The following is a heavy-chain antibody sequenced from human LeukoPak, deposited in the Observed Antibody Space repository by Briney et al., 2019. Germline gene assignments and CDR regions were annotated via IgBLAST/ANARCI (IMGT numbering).Heavy chain of an antibody. CDR3: ARGLGTRGADY. D-gene: IGHD1-26*01. J-gene: IGHJ4*02. V-gene: IGHV3-74*01. CDR1: GFTFSSYS. CDR2: IKTDGSGT. Sequence: GGSLRLSCAASGFTFSSYSMNWVRQAPGKGLVWVSRIKTDGSGTAYADSVKGRFTISRDNAENTLYLQMNSLRAEDTAVYYCARGLGTRGADYWGQGTLVTVSS.